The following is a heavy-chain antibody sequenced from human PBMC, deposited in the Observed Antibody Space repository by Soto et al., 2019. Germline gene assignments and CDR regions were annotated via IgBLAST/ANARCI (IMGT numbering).Heavy chain of an antibody. CDR1: GFTFGDFA. J-gene: IGHJ3*01. V-gene: IGHV3-49*04. CDR3: SRAGHYDILTGYFNTFDF. Sequence: GGSLRLSCTGSGFTFGDFAMSWVRQAPGKGLEWVGLIRSKAYGGTAEYAASVKGRFTVSRDDSKSIAYLQMISLKIEDTAVYYCSRAGHYDILTGYFNTFDFWGQGTMVTVSS. D-gene: IGHD3-9*01. CDR2: IRSKAYGGTA.